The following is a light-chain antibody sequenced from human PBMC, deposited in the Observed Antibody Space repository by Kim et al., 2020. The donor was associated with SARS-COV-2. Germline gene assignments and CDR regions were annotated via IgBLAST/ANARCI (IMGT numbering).Light chain of an antibody. V-gene: IGKV3-20*01. CDR1: QSIRSNY. CDR3: QQLET. Sequence: EIVLTQSPGTRSLSPGERATLSCRASQSIRSNYLAWYQQKSGQAPRLLIYGTSRRATGIPDRFSGRGSGTDFTLTISRLEPEDFAVYYCQQLETFGQGTKVDIK. J-gene: IGKJ1*01. CDR2: GTS.